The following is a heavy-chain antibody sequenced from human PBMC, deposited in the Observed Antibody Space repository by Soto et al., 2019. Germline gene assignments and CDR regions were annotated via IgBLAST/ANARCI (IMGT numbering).Heavy chain of an antibody. CDR2: ISAFNGNT. Sequence: VASVKVSCKASGYTFTSYGISWVRQAPGQGLEWMGWISAFNGNTNYAQKLQGRVTMTTDTSTSTAYMELRSLRSDDTAVYYCARDFRRPLWFGEWYFDYWGQGTLVTVSS. J-gene: IGHJ4*02. CDR1: GYTFTSYG. CDR3: ARDFRRPLWFGEWYFDY. D-gene: IGHD3-10*01. V-gene: IGHV1-18*01.